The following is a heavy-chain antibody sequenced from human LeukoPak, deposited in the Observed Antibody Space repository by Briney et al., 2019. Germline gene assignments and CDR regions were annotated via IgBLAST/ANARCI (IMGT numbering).Heavy chain of an antibody. D-gene: IGHD3-22*01. CDR1: GYTFTSYG. CDR3: ARARSLSSYYYDSSGYQPFDY. J-gene: IGHJ4*02. Sequence: ASVKVSCKASGYTFTSYGISWVRQPPGQGLEWMGWISAYNGNTNYAQKLQGRVNMTTDTSTSTAYMELRSLRSDDTAVYYCARARSLSSYYYDSSGYQPFDYWGQGTLVTVSS. CDR2: ISAYNGNT. V-gene: IGHV1-18*01.